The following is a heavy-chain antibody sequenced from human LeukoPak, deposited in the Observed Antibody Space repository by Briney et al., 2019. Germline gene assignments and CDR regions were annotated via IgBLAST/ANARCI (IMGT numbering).Heavy chain of an antibody. CDR1: GFTFGSSA. CDR2: FSRSGPDT. Sequence: GGSLRLSCAASGFTFGSSAMSWVRQAPGKGPERVSTFSRSGPDTYYADSVKGRFTIFRDNSKNTLYLQMNSLTAEDTAVYYCAMGSRGGWYYFDYWGQGTLVTVSS. CDR3: AMGSRGGWYYFDY. V-gene: IGHV3-23*01. J-gene: IGHJ4*02. D-gene: IGHD6-19*01.